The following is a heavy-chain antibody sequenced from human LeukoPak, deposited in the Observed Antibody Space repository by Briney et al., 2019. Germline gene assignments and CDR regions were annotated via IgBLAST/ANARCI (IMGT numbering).Heavy chain of an antibody. J-gene: IGHJ4*02. V-gene: IGHV1-18*01. CDR2: ISAYNGNT. Sequence: GASVKVSCKASGGTFSSFGISWVRQAPGQGLEWMGWISAYNGNTNYAQKLQGRVTMTTDTSTSTAYMELRSLSSDDTAVYYCARDQRGYSSSWYSSDFDYWGQGTLVTVSS. D-gene: IGHD6-13*01. CDR3: ARDQRGYSSSWYSSDFDY. CDR1: GGTFSSFG.